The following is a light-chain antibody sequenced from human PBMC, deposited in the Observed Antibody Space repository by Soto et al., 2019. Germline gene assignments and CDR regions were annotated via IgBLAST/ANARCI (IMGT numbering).Light chain of an antibody. CDR3: QQYNNWPWT. CDR2: GAS. V-gene: IGKV3-15*01. J-gene: IGKJ1*01. Sequence: EIIMTQSPATLSVSPGERATLSCRASQSVSSDLAWYQQKPGQAPRLLIHGASTRATGIPARFSGSGSGTEFTLTISSLRSEDFAVYSCQQYNNWPWTFGRGTKVDIK. CDR1: QSVSSD.